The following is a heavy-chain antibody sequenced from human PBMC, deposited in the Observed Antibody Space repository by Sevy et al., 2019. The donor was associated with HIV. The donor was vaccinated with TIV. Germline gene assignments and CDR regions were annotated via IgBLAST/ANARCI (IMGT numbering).Heavy chain of an antibody. V-gene: IGHV1-2*06. D-gene: IGHD1-26*01. J-gene: IGHJ4*02. Sequence: ASVKVSCKASGYTFTDNYVHWVRQAPGQGLEWMGRINPKSGGTKYAQNFQGRFTMTRYTSISTAYMEVTRLRFDDTALYYCARDAGSTYYGLIDFWGQGSLVTVSS. CDR1: GYTFTDNY. CDR3: ARDAGSTYYGLIDF. CDR2: INPKSGGT.